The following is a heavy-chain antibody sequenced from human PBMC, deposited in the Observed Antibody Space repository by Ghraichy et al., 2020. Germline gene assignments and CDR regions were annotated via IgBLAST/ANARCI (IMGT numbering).Heavy chain of an antibody. Sequence: SETLSLTCTVSGGSISSSSYYWGWIRQPPGKGLEWIGSIYYSGSTYYNPSLKSRVTISVDTSKNQFSLKLSSVTAADTAVYYCARHPVRLRFLEWLLYPTDYWGQGTLVTVSS. CDR2: IYYSGST. CDR3: ARHPVRLRFLEWLLYPTDY. CDR1: GGSISSSSYY. D-gene: IGHD3-3*01. J-gene: IGHJ4*02. V-gene: IGHV4-39*01.